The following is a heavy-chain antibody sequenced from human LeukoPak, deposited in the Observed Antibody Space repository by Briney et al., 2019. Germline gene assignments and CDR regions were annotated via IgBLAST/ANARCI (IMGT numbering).Heavy chain of an antibody. Sequence: GGSLRLSCAASGFTFRSYGMHWVRQAPGKGLEWVAVIWYDGSNKYYADSVKGRFTISRDNSKNTLYLQMNSLRAEDTAVYYCARDIVVVPAANYYYYYGMDVWGQGTTVTVSS. CDR1: GFTFRSYG. CDR2: IWYDGSNK. D-gene: IGHD2-2*01. CDR3: ARDIVVVPAANYYYYYGMDV. V-gene: IGHV3-33*01. J-gene: IGHJ6*02.